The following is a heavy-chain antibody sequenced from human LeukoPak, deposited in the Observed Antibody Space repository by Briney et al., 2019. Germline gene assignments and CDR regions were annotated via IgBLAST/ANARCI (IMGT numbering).Heavy chain of an antibody. V-gene: IGHV3-7*01. J-gene: IGHJ4*02. Sequence: PGGSLRLSCAASGFTFNGYWMSWVRQAPGKGLEWVANIKQDGSEKYYVDSVKGRFTISRDNAKNSLYLQMNSLRAEDTAVYYCARDRGGVGLDYWGQGTLVTVSS. CDR3: ARDRGGVGLDY. CDR1: GFTFNGYW. D-gene: IGHD2-2*01. CDR2: IKQDGSEK.